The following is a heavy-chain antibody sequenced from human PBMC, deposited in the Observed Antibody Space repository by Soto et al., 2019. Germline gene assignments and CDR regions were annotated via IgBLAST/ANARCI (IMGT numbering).Heavy chain of an antibody. J-gene: IGHJ6*02. Sequence: SETLSLTCTVSGGSVSSGSYYWSWIRQPPGKGLEWIGYIYYSGSTNYNPFLKSRVTISVDTSKNQFSLKLSSVTAADTAVYYCARDHDFWSGYYTLYYYYGMDVWAKGPRSPS. CDR3: ARDHDFWSGYYTLYYYYGMDV. V-gene: IGHV4-61*01. CDR2: IYYSGST. CDR1: GGSVSSGSYY. D-gene: IGHD3-3*01.